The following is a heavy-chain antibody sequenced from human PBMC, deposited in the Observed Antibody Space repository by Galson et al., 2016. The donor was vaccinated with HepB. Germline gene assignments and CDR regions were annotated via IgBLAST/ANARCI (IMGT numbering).Heavy chain of an antibody. CDR1: GFTFSSYA. J-gene: IGHJ4*02. D-gene: IGHD3-3*01. Sequence: SLRLSCAASGFTFSSYAMSWVRQAPGKGLEWVSLITGSSGSTYYADSVKGRFTISRDNSKNTLYLQMHSLRAEDTAVYYCAKRNDFWSGSTRAYTYYFDFWGRGALVTVSS. CDR3: AKRNDFWSGSTRAYTYYFDF. V-gene: IGHV3-23*01. CDR2: ITGSSGST.